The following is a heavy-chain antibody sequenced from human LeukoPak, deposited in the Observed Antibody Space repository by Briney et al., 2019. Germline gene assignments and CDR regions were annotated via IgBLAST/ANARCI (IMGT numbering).Heavy chain of an antibody. CDR2: ISRSGTTI. CDR3: ARSGKIYFDWLLDY. D-gene: IGHD3-9*01. J-gene: IGHJ4*02. Sequence: PGGSLRLSCAASGFTFSSYEMNWVRQAPGRGLEWVSFISRSGTTIHYADSVKGRFTISWDNAKKSPYLQMNSLRAEDTAVYYCARSGKIYFDWLLDYWGQGTLVTVSS. V-gene: IGHV3-48*03. CDR1: GFTFSSYE.